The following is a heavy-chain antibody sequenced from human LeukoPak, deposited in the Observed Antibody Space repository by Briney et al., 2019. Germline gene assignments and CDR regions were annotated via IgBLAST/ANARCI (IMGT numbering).Heavy chain of an antibody. V-gene: IGHV3-23*01. D-gene: IGHD5-18*01. Sequence: GGSLRLSCAASGFTFSSYAMSWVRQAPGKGLEWVSAISGSGGSTYYADSVKGRFTISRDNSKNTLYLQMNSLRAEDPAVYYCAKWYVDTAMVGPFDYWGQGTLVTVSS. CDR2: ISGSGGST. CDR3: AKWYVDTAMVGPFDY. J-gene: IGHJ4*02. CDR1: GFTFSSYA.